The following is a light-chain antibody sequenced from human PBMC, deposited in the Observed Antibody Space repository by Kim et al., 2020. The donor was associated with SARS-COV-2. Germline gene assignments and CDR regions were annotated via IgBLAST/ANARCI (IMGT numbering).Light chain of an antibody. CDR3: MESTDGPRT. J-gene: IGKJ1*01. CDR2: KIT. CDR1: QCLVTPDRNTY. V-gene: IGKV2-30*01. Sequence: PATISCRASQCLVTPDRNTYMTWFRPKPGQSTRRVVKKITSREAGVPDKFDGSGSGTDYTLKFSRVEAEDERMDYSMESTDGPRTFGQGTKVDIK.